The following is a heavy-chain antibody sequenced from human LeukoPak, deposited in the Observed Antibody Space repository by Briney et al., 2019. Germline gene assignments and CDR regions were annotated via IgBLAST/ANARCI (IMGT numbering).Heavy chain of an antibody. Sequence: PSETLSVTCAVSDDSFSSHYWTWIRQPHGKGLEWIGYISYIGSTNYNPSLKSRVTISVDTSKNQFSLKLSSVTAADTAVYYCARGERGSCVDYWGQGTLVTVSS. CDR1: DDSFSSHY. J-gene: IGHJ4*02. D-gene: IGHD6-13*01. V-gene: IGHV4-59*11. CDR3: ARGERGSCVDY. CDR2: ISYIGST.